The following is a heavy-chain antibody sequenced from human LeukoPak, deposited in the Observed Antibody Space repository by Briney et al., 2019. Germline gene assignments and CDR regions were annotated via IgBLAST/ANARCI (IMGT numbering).Heavy chain of an antibody. CDR2: NYCGDSDT. CDR3: ARRDILPGSPSI. CDR1: GYISTRYL. Sequence: GEYLKTSWQGFGYISTRYLIGWVRQAPGKGLGGMGINYCGDSDTRYSPSFQGQVTISADKSLTTAYVQWSSLAVSDSAIYYCARRDILPGSPSIWGRGTVATVS. J-gene: IGHJ2*01. V-gene: IGHV5-51*01. D-gene: IGHD3-9*01.